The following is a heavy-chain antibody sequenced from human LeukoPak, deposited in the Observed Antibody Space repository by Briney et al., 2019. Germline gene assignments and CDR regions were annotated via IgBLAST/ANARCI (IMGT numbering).Heavy chain of an antibody. CDR3: AKEYSPGSRGYFDY. CDR2: ISGSGGST. D-gene: IGHD2-21*01. J-gene: IGHJ4*02. CDR1: GFTFSSYA. Sequence: GGSLRLSCAASGFTFSSYAMSWVRQAPGKGLEWVSAISGSGGSTYYADPVKGRFTISRDNSKNTLYLQMDSLRAEDTAVYYCAKEYSPGSRGYFDYWGQGTLVTVSS. V-gene: IGHV3-23*01.